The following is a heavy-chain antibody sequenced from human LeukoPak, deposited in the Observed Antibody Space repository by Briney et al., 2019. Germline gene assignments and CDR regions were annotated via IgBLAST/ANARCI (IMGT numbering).Heavy chain of an antibody. CDR3: AKVIRGGYGMDV. CDR1: GFTFSSYS. J-gene: IGHJ6*02. V-gene: IGHV3-48*02. CDR2: ISDSSSLT. D-gene: IGHD3-10*01. Sequence: GGSLRLSCAASGFTFSSYSMNWVRQAPGKGLEWVSYISDSSSLTYYADSVKGRFTISRDNAKNSLPLQLNSLRDEDTAVYFCAKVIRGGYGMDVWGQGTTVTVSS.